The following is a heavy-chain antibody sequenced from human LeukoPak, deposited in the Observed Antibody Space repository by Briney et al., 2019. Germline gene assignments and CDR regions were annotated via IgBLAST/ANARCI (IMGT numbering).Heavy chain of an antibody. Sequence: PGGSLRLSCAASGFTFSSYSMNWVRLAPGKGLEWVSSITTSSSYTFYADSVKGRFTISRDNAKNSLDLQMNSLRAEDTAVYYCARGDYGDYNYYMDVWGKGTTVTVSS. CDR3: ARGDYGDYNYYMDV. CDR1: GFTFSSYS. D-gene: IGHD4-17*01. CDR2: ITTSSSYT. J-gene: IGHJ6*03. V-gene: IGHV3-21*01.